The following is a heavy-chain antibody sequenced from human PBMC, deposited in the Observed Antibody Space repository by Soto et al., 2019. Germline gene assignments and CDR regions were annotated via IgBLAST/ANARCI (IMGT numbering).Heavy chain of an antibody. CDR2: INSDGSST. CDR1: GFTFSSYW. D-gene: IGHD3-10*01. J-gene: IGHJ6*02. V-gene: IGHV3-74*01. Sequence: EVQLVESGGGLVQPGGSLRLSCAASGFTFSSYWMHWVRQAPGKGLVWVSRINSDGSSTSYADPVKGRFTISRDNAKNTLYLQMNSLRAEDTAVYYCARTPELLWFGTVGYGMDVWGQGTTVTVSS. CDR3: ARTPELLWFGTVGYGMDV.